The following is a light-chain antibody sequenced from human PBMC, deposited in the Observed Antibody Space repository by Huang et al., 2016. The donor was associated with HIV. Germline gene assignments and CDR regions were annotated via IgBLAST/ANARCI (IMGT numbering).Light chain of an antibody. CDR1: ESVYNY. V-gene: IGKV1-39*01. Sequence: DIQMTQSPPSLSASVGDRVTITCRTNESVYNYLNWYRQKPGKAPEFLIYAASSLRSGVPSRFSGSGSGTEFTLTITSLQPQDLATYYCQQSYNTPWTFGQGTNLEIK. CDR3: QQSYNTPWT. CDR2: AAS. J-gene: IGKJ1*01.